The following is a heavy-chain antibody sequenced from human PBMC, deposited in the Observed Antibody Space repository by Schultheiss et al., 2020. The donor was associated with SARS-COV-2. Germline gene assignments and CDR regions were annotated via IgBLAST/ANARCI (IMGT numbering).Heavy chain of an antibody. CDR2: IYYSGST. D-gene: IGHD3-3*01. Sequence: SETLSLTCAVYGGSFSGYYWSWIRQHPGKGLEWIGYIYYSGSTNYNPSLKSRVTISVDTSKNQFSLKLSSVTAADTAVYYCATGPVTLSYDFWSGYYKDYYYYMDVWGKGTTVTVSS. CDR1: GGSFSGYY. J-gene: IGHJ6*03. CDR3: ATGPVTLSYDFWSGYYKDYYYYMDV. V-gene: IGHV4-59*01.